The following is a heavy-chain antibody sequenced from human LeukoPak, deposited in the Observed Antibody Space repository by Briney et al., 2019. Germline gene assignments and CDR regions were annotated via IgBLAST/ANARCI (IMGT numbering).Heavy chain of an antibody. D-gene: IGHD6-6*01. CDR3: ARGSIAARRVAFDI. CDR1: GGSISSSSRY. CDR2: IYYSGTT. V-gene: IGHV4-39*07. Sequence: SETLSLTCTVSGGSISSSSRYWGWIRQPPGKGLEWIGSIYYSGTTYYNPSLKSRVTISLDTSKNQFSLKLSSVTAADTAIYYCARGSIAARRVAFDIWGQGTMVTVSS. J-gene: IGHJ3*02.